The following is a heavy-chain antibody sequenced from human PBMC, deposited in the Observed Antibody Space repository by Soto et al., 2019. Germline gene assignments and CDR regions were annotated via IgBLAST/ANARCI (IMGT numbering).Heavy chain of an antibody. D-gene: IGHD6-13*01. CDR2: INPNSGGT. CDR1: GYTFTGYY. J-gene: IGHJ6*03. V-gene: IGHV1-2*04. Sequence: ASVKVSCKASGYTFTGYYMHWVRQAPGQGLEWMGWINPNSGGTNYAQKFQGWVTLTRDTSISTAYMELSRLRSDDTAVYYCARDRGSSSWSQKYYYYYMDFWGKGTTVTVSS. CDR3: ARDRGSSSWSQKYYYYYMDF.